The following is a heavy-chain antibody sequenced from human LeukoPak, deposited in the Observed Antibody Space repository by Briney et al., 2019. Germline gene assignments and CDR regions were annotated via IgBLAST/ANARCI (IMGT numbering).Heavy chain of an antibody. V-gene: IGHV1-2*04. D-gene: IGHD2-2*01. CDR1: GYTFTGYY. Sequence: ASVKVSCKASGYTFTGYYMHWVRQAPGQGLEWMGWINPNSGGTNYAQKFQGWVTMSRDTSISTAYMELSRLRSDDTAVYYCARDRNSFDFDYWGQGTLVTVSS. J-gene: IGHJ4*02. CDR2: INPNSGGT. CDR3: ARDRNSFDFDY.